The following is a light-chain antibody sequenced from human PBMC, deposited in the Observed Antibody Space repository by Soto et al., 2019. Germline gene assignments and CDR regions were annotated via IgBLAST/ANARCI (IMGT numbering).Light chain of an antibody. CDR2: DVS. CDR3: TSYASGSAYV. V-gene: IGLV2-18*02. Sequence: QSALTQPPSVSGSPGQSVAISCTGTSSDVGGYNRVSWYQQAPGKAPKLLIYDVSNRPSGGSTRFSGSKSGNTASLTISGLQAEDEADYYCTSYASGSAYVFGPGTKVIVL. CDR1: SSDVGGYNR. J-gene: IGLJ1*01.